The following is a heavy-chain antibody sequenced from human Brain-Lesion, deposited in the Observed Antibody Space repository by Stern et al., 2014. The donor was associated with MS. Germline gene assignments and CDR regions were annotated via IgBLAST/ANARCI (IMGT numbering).Heavy chain of an antibody. J-gene: IGHJ6*02. V-gene: IGHV1-2*02. Sequence: QVQLGQSGAEVKKPGASVKVSCKTSGYIFTGYYIHWVRQAPGQGLEWMAWINPHTGGTKYAQKFQGRVTMSRDTSIRTAYVELSSLTSDDTAVYYCAREQRGITIFGVVTDYYYLGMDVGGQGTTVTVSS. D-gene: IGHD3-3*01. CDR3: AREQRGITIFGVVTDYYYLGMDV. CDR1: GYIFTGYY. CDR2: INPHTGGT.